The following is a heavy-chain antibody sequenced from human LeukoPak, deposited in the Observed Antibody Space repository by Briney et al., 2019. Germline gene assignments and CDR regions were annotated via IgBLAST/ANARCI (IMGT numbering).Heavy chain of an antibody. CDR1: GGSISSSSYY. Sequence: SETLSLTCTVSGGSISSSSYYWGWIRQPPGKGLEWIGSIYYSGSTYYNPSLKSRVTISVDTSKNQFSLKLSSVTAADTAVYYCARGNFGRLIWFDPWGQGTLVTVSS. V-gene: IGHV4-39*07. CDR3: ARGNFGRLIWFDP. D-gene: IGHD3-3*01. CDR2: IYYSGST. J-gene: IGHJ5*02.